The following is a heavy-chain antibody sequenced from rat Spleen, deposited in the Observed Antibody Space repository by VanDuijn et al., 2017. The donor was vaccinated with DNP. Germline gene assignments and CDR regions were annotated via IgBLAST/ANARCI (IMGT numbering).Heavy chain of an antibody. J-gene: IGHJ3*01. CDR1: GLTFNNYW. V-gene: IGHV5-31*01. CDR2: ISNTGDHT. CDR3: ARSRLPGYYPFAC. Sequence: EVQLVESGGGLVQPGKSLKLSCVASGLTFNNYWMAWIRQAPGKGLEWVASISNTGDHTYYSDSVKGRFTISRDNAQSTLYLQMDSLRSEDTATYYCARSRLPGYYPFACWGQGTLVTVSS. D-gene: IGHD1-4*01.